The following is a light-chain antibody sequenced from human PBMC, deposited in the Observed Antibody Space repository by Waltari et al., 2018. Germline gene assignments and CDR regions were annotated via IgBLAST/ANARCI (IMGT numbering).Light chain of an antibody. V-gene: IGKV3-20*01. CDR3: QNHERLPAT. CDR2: GES. CDR1: QSIGRY. J-gene: IGKJ1*01. Sequence: EIVLTQSPGTLSLSPGERATLTCRASQSIGRYLAWYQQKPDQAPRLRICGESSRATGIPDRFSGSGSGTDFSLTISRLEPEYFAVYYCQNHERLPATFGQGTKVEIK.